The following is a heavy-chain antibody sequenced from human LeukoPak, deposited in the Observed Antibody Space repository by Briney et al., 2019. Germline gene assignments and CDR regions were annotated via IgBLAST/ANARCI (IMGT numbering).Heavy chain of an antibody. CDR1: GFTVSTSF. D-gene: IGHD5-18*01. CDR2: IYSGGST. J-gene: IGHJ4*02. CDR3: AKDPYSYGSYFDY. Sequence: PGGSLRLSCAASGFTVSTSFMSWVRQAPGKGLEWVSVIYSGGSTYYADSVKGRFTISRDNSKNTLYLQMNSLRAEDAAMYYCAKDPYSYGSYFDYWGQGTLVTVSS. V-gene: IGHV3-66*02.